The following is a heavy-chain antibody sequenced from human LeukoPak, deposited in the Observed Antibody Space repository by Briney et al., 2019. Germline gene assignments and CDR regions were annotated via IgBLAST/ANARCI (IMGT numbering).Heavy chain of an antibody. V-gene: IGHV1-69*13. CDR2: IIVIFDTI. Sequence: SVKVSCKASEGTFGGFSIDWVRQAPGRGLDWMGGIIVIFDTINYAQKFQGRVTISADESTNTVYMELSSLKPEDTAVYYCAAGRRLGEIFFDYRGQGSLVSVSS. D-gene: IGHD3-10*01. CDR1: EGTFGGFS. CDR3: AAGRRLGEIFFDY. J-gene: IGHJ4*02.